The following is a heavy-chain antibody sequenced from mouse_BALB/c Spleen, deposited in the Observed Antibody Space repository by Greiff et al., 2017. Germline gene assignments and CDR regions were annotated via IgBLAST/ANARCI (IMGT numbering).Heavy chain of an antibody. CDR1: GFTFSSYS. CDR2: ISRGGGYT. V-gene: IGHV5-6-4*01. J-gene: IGHJ4*01. CDR3: AREGNYAMDY. Sequence: EVQVVESGAGLVKPGGSLKLSCAASGFTFSSYSMSWVRQTPGKRLEWVGTISRGGGYTNYPESVKGRFTISGDNANSTLYLQLSSLKSEDTAVYYCAREGNYAMDYWGQGTSVTVSS.